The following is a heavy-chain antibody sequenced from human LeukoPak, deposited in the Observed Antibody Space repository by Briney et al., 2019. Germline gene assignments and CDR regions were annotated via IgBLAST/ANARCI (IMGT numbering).Heavy chain of an antibody. Sequence: GGSLRLSCAASGFTFSTYWMNWVRQAPGKGLEWVASIKEDGSEQYYVDSVKGRFTISRDNAKNSLYLQMNSLRAEDTAFYYCARHDFWSGFKGGDYWGQGTLVTVSS. D-gene: IGHD3-3*01. V-gene: IGHV3-7*03. CDR2: IKEDGSEQ. CDR3: ARHDFWSGFKGGDY. J-gene: IGHJ4*02. CDR1: GFTFSTYW.